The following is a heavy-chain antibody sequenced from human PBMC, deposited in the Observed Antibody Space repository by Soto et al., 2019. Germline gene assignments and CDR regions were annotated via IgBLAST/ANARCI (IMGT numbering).Heavy chain of an antibody. CDR3: VILALGKFDY. D-gene: IGHD1-26*01. CDR2: IYYSGTT. V-gene: IGHV4-31*03. Sequence: SSETLSLTCTVSGGSISSGGYYWSWIRQHPGKGLEWIGYIYYSGTTYYNPSLKSRVTISLDTSKNQFSLKLSSVTAEDTAVYHCVILALGKFDYWGQGILVTVSS. CDR1: GGSISSGGYY. J-gene: IGHJ4*02.